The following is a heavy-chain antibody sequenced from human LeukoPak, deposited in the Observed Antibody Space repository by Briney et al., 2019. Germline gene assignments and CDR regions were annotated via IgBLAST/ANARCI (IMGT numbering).Heavy chain of an antibody. J-gene: IGHJ4*02. Sequence: GGSLRLSCSASGFTFSTYVMHWVRQAPGKGLDYVSGIGGDGGSTYYADSVKGRFTISRDNTKNTLYLQMSSLRPEDTAIYYCVKGLTAIRSFWGQGTLVIVSS. V-gene: IGHV3-64D*06. CDR1: GFTFSTYV. CDR2: IGGDGGST. CDR3: VKGLTAIRSF. D-gene: IGHD2-21*02.